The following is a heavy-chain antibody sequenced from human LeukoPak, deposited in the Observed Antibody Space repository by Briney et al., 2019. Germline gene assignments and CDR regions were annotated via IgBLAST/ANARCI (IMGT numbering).Heavy chain of an antibody. J-gene: IGHJ4*02. CDR2: MNPNSGNT. V-gene: IGHV1-8*01. Sequence: ASVKVSCKASGYTFTSYDINWVRQATGHGLEWMGWMNPNSGNTGYAQKFQGRVTMTRNTSISTAYMELSSLRSEDTAVYYCARARGVYNWNSDLPPSFDYWGQGTLVTVSS. CDR3: ARARGVYNWNSDLPPSFDY. D-gene: IGHD1-7*01. CDR1: GYTFTSYD.